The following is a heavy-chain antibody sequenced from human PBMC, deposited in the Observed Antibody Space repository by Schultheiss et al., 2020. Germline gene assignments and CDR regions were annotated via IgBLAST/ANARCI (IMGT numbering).Heavy chain of an antibody. CDR1: GGSISSYY. D-gene: IGHD3-9*01. J-gene: IGHJ6*02. Sequence: GGSLRLSCTVSGGSISSYYWSWIRQPPGKGLEWVSSISSSSSYIYYADSVKGRFTISRDNAKNSLYLQMNSLRAEDTAVYYCARDSLRYFDWLLSVYYYYGMDVWGQGTTVTVSS. CDR2: ISSSSSYI. CDR3: ARDSLRYFDWLLSVYYYYGMDV. V-gene: IGHV3-21*01.